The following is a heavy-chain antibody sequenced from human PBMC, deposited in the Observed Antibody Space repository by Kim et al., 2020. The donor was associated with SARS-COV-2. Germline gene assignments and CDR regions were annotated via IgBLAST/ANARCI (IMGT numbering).Heavy chain of an antibody. CDR3: ARDTWGYRSGGYVSYYD. J-gene: IGHJ6*01. D-gene: IGHD6-19*01. CDR1: EFTVSTSY. CDR2: IYADGST. Sequence: GGSLRLSCVASEFTVSTSYMTWVRQAPGKGLQCVSTIYADGSTYYADSVKSRFSIFRDNSNNTLLLQLNFVRAEETAVSYYARDTWGYRSGGYVSYYD. V-gene: IGHV3-53*01.